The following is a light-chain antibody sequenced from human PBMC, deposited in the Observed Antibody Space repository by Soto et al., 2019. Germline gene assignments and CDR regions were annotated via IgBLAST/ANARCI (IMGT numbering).Light chain of an antibody. CDR3: SSYTSSSTF. CDR2: EVS. CDR1: SSDVGGHNY. V-gene: IGLV2-14*01. J-gene: IGLJ1*01. Sequence: QSVLTQPASVSGSPGQSITISCTGTSSDVGGHNYVSWYQQHPGKAPKLMIYEVSNRPSGVSNRFSGSKSGNTASLTISGLQAEDEADYYCSSYTSSSTFFGTGTKVTVL.